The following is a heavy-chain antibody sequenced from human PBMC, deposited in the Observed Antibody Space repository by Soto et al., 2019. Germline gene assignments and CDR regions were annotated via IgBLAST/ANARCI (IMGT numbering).Heavy chain of an antibody. V-gene: IGHV1-69*01. CDR3: SRGLHGDILYRLPHYYYYGMYV. J-gene: IGHJ6*02. CDR1: GGTFSSYA. CDR2: IIPIFGTA. Sequence: QVQLVQSGAEVQKPGSSVKVSCKASGGTFSSYAISWVRQAPGQGLEWMGGIIPIFGTANYAQKFQGRVTRTADEPTSTAYLELSSLRSEDTAVYYCSRGLHGDILYRLPHYYYYGMYVWGQGTTVTVSS. D-gene: IGHD3-9*01.